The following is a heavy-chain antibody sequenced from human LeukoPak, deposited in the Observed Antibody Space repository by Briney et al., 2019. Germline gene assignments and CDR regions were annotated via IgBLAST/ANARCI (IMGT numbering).Heavy chain of an antibody. D-gene: IGHD3-3*01. CDR2: MRQDAKSE. CDR3: AREHWSKYNDFWSGYVTD. CDR1: GFTFSDYW. Sequence: GGSLRLSCVASGFTFSDYWMAWVRQAPGKGLEWVATMRQDAKSEYYVDSVKGRFTVSRDNAYNSFYLHMNSLRAEDTAVYYCAREHWSKYNDFWSGYVTDWGQRALVTVSS. J-gene: IGHJ4*02. V-gene: IGHV3-7*01.